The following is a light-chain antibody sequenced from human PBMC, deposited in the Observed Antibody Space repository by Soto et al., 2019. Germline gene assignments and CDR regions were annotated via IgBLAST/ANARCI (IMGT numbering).Light chain of an antibody. V-gene: IGKV3-15*01. CDR1: QSVASN. Sequence: DIVMTQSPATLSVSPGERATLSCRASQSVASNLAWYQQRPGQAPRLLIYGASTRATGVPVRFSGSGSRTESTLTISSLQSEDFAVYYCHHYNNWPHTFGGGTKVEIK. J-gene: IGKJ4*01. CDR2: GAS. CDR3: HHYNNWPHT.